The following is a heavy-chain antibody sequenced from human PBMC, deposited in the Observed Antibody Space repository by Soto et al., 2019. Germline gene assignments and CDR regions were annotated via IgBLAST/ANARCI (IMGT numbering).Heavy chain of an antibody. Sequence: QVQLVESGGGVVQPGRSLRLSCAASGFTFSSYGMHWVRQAPGKGLEWVAVISYDGSNKYYADSVKGRFTISRDNSKNTLYLQMNSLRAEDTAVYYCAKVRSIYSKFTYYYGMDVWGQGTTVTVSS. CDR2: ISYDGSNK. J-gene: IGHJ6*02. CDR1: GFTFSSYG. V-gene: IGHV3-30*18. CDR3: AKVRSIYSKFTYYYGMDV. D-gene: IGHD4-4*01.